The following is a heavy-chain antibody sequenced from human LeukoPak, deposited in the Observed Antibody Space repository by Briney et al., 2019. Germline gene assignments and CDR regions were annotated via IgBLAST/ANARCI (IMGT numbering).Heavy chain of an antibody. CDR2: IKQGGSNK. D-gene: IGHD5-18*01. CDR3: AKDGGLYSYGVHFDY. J-gene: IGHJ4*02. Sequence: GGSLRLSCAASGFTFSDYSMSWVRQAPGKGLEWVANIKQGGSNKYYADSVKGRFTISRDNSKNTLYLQMNSLRAEDTAVYYCAKDGGLYSYGVHFDYWGQGTLVTVSS. V-gene: IGHV3-7*01. CDR1: GFTFSDYS.